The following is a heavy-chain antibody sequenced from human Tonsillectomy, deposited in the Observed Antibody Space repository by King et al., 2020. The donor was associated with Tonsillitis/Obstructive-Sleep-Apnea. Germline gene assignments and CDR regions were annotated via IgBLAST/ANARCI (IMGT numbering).Heavy chain of an antibody. J-gene: IGHJ5*02. CDR2: IDPSDSYT. D-gene: IGHD2-15*01. Sequence: VQLVESGAEVKKSGESLRISCKGSGYSFTSYWITWVRQMPGKGLEWMGRIDPSDSYTTYSPSFQGHVTISADKSISTAYLQWSSLKASDTAIYYCARYCSGGSCYFPFDPWGQGTLVTVSS. CDR1: GYSFTSYW. V-gene: IGHV5-10-1*03. CDR3: ARYCSGGSCYFPFDP.